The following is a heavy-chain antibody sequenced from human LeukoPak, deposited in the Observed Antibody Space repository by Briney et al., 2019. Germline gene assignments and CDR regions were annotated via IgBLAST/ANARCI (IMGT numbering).Heavy chain of an antibody. CDR3: TTEGGFWGYHALDL. CDR1: GFTFSSYS. D-gene: IGHD7-27*01. V-gene: IGHV3-48*04. J-gene: IGHJ3*01. CDR2: ISSSSSTI. Sequence: PGGSLRLSCAASGFTFSSYSMNWVRQAPGKGLEWVSYISSSSSTIYYADSVKGRFTISRDNAKNSLYLQMNSLRAEDTAVYFCTTEGGFWGYHALDLWGRGTTVTVSS.